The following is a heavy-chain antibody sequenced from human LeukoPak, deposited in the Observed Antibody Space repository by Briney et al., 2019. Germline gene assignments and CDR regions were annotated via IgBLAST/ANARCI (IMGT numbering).Heavy chain of an antibody. CDR1: GGSISSGSYY. D-gene: IGHD2-2*01. CDR3: AREKTGYCSSTSCYVKPYYYYYMDV. V-gene: IGHV4-61*02. Sequence: TLSLTCTVSGGSISSGSYYWSWIRQPAGKGLEWIGRIYTSGSTNYNPSLKSRVTISVDTSKNQFSLKLSSVTAADTAVYYCAREKTGYCSSTSCYVKPYYYYYMDVWGKGTTVTISS. J-gene: IGHJ6*03. CDR2: IYTSGST.